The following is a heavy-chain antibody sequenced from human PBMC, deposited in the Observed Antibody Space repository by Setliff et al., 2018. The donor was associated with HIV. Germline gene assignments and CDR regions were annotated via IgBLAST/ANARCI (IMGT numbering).Heavy chain of an antibody. CDR3: TKGGLGQADY. CDR1: GGSMSSYF. J-gene: IGHJ4*02. D-gene: IGHD3-16*01. Sequence: SETLSLTCTVSGGSMSSYFWSWIRQSPGKGLEWIGYIYNSGGTNYNPSLKSRVTISLDTSKNQFSLNLTSVTAADTAVYYCTKGGLGQADYWGQGIRVTVSS. CDR2: IYNSGGT. V-gene: IGHV4-59*01.